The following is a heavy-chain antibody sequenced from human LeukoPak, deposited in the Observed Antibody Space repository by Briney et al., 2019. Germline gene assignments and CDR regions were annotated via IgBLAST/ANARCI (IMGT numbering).Heavy chain of an antibody. V-gene: IGHV4-59*12. CDR1: GGSISSYY. Sequence: SETLSLTCTVSGGSISSYYWSWIRQPPGKGLEWIGYIYYSGSTYYNPSLKSRVSISVDTSKNQLSLKLSSVTAADTAVYYCARGNQLYNGFDPWGQGTLVTVSS. D-gene: IGHD1-1*01. J-gene: IGHJ5*02. CDR3: ARGNQLYNGFDP. CDR2: IYYSGST.